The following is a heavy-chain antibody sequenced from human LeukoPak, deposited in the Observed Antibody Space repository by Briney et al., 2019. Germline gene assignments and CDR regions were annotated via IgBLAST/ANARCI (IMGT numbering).Heavy chain of an antibody. D-gene: IGHD4-17*01. J-gene: IGHJ4*02. CDR1: GGSISSYY. V-gene: IGHV4-59*01. CDR3: ASGHGDYAGYLDY. CDR2: IHYTGVT. Sequence: SETLSLTCTVSGGSISSYYWNWVRQPPGKGLEWIGYIHYTGVTNYNPSLKSRVTISVDTSKNQFSLKLSSMTAADTAVYSCASGHGDYAGYLDYWGQGTLVTASS.